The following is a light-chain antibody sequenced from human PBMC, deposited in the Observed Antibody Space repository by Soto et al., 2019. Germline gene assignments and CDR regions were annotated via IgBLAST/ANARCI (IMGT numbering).Light chain of an antibody. Sequence: QSALTQPASVSGSPGQSITISCTGTSSDVGAYIQVSWYQQHPGKAPKVMIYDVSSRTSGVSNRFSGSKSGNTAFLTISGLQAEDEADYYGSSYTSSSTRVFGTGTKLTVL. J-gene: IGLJ1*01. V-gene: IGLV2-14*03. CDR3: SSYTSSSTRV. CDR1: SSDVGAYIQ. CDR2: DVS.